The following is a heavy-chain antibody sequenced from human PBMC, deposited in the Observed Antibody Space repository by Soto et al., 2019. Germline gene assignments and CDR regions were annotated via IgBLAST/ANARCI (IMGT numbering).Heavy chain of an antibody. J-gene: IGHJ4*02. CDR1: GFAFRSYP. D-gene: IGHD1-26*01. V-gene: IGHV3-64*02. Sequence: GGSLRLSCTASGFAFRSYPMHWVRQAPGKGLEPVSAISGNGGNTYYADSVKGRFTISRDNSKNTLYLQMGGLTIEDMALYYCARERPAGSYDYWGRGTLVTVSS. CDR2: ISGNGGNT. CDR3: ARERPAGSYDY.